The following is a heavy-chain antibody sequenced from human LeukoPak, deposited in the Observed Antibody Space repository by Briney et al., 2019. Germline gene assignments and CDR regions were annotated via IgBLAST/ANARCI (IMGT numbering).Heavy chain of an antibody. V-gene: IGHV3-21*01. CDR2: ISSSSSYI. J-gene: IGHJ5*02. CDR3: AKDPYRVIVATGNYLDP. CDR1: GFTFSSYS. D-gene: IGHD2-21*01. Sequence: GGSLRLSCAASGFTFSSYSMNWVRQAPGKVLEWVSSISSSSSYIYYADSVKGRFTISRDNAKNTVYLQMNSLRSEDTAVYYCAKDPYRVIVATGNYLDPWGQGTLVTVSS.